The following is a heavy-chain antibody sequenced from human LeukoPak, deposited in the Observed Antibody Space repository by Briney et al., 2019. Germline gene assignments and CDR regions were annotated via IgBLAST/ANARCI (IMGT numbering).Heavy chain of an antibody. D-gene: IGHD3-3*01. Sequence: PGGSLRLSCAPSGFIFSDYNMNWVRQAPGKGLEWVSSISSSATYIYYADSVKGRFTISRDNTENSLYLQMNSLRAEDTAVYYCARGNYMRYYDFWSGLWYFDSWSQGTLVTVSS. J-gene: IGHJ4*02. V-gene: IGHV3-21*01. CDR1: GFIFSDYN. CDR2: ISSSATYI. CDR3: ARGNYMRYYDFWSGLWYFDS.